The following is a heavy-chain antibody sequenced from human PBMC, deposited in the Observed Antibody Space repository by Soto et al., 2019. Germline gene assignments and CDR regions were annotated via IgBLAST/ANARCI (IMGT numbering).Heavy chain of an antibody. J-gene: IGHJ4*02. Sequence: QVQLVQSGAEVKKPGSSVKVSCKASGGTFSPYTINWVRQAPGQGLKWMGRIIPFHGVTNYAQKFQARVTITADKSTSTAYMELSGLRFEDTAMYYCTRDWESTVSTWSFGGFWGRGTLVTVSS. CDR3: TRDWESTVSTWSFGGF. CDR2: IIPFHGVT. V-gene: IGHV1-69*08. CDR1: GGTFSPYT. D-gene: IGHD3-10*01.